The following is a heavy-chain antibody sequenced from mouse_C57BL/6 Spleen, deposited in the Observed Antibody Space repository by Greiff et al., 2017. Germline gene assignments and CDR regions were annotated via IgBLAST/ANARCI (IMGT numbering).Heavy chain of an antibody. D-gene: IGHD4-1*01. V-gene: IGHV5-6*01. CDR1: GFTFSSYG. CDR3: ARQGNWDGRDFDF. Sequence: EVQGVESGGDLVKPGGSLKLSCAASGFTFSSYGMSWVRQTPDKRLEWVATISSGGSYTYYPDSVKGRFTISRDNAKNTLYLQMSSLKSEDTAMYYCARQGNWDGRDFDFWGQGTTLTVSS. CDR2: ISSGGSYT. J-gene: IGHJ2*01.